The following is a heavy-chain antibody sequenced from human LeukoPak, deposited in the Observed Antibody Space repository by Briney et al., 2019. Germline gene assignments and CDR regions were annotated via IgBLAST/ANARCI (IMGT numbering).Heavy chain of an antibody. D-gene: IGHD5-12*01. Sequence: ASVKVSCKVSGYTLTELSMHWVRQAPGKGLEWMGGFDPEDGETIYAQKFQGRVTMTEDTSTDTAYMELSSLRSEDTAVYYCATGGYSGYEFDYWGQGTLVTVSS. CDR3: ATGGYSGYEFDY. CDR2: FDPEDGET. J-gene: IGHJ4*02. CDR1: GYTLTELS. V-gene: IGHV1-24*01.